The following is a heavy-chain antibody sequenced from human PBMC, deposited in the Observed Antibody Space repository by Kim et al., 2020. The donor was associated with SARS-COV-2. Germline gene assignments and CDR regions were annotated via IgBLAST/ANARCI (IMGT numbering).Heavy chain of an antibody. CDR3: ARGVRHYDYVWGSYRSDDAFDI. CDR1: GGSISSYY. D-gene: IGHD3-16*02. Sequence: SETLSLTCTVSGGSISSYYWSWIRQPPGKGLEWIGYIYYSGSTNYNPSLKSRVTISVDTSKNQFSLKLSSVTAADTAVYYCARGVRHYDYVWGSYRSDDAFDIWGQGTMVTVSS. CDR2: IYYSGST. V-gene: IGHV4-59*13. J-gene: IGHJ3*02.